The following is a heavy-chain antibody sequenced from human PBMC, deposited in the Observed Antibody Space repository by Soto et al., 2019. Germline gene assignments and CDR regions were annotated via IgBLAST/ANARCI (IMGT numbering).Heavy chain of an antibody. J-gene: IGHJ6*02. CDR3: ARHPQASRVPAGGIDV. D-gene: IGHD3-10*02. V-gene: IGHV4-61*01. CDR1: GGSVSSGTHY. Sequence: QVQLQESGPGLVKPSETLSLTCSVSGGSVSSGTHYWSWIRQPPGKGLAWIGYIYYTGTTKYNPSVKSPTTILVNTSKNQFSLNRSSATAPDTAPYYCARHPQASRVPAGGIDVWGQGTTVTVSS. CDR2: IYYTGTT.